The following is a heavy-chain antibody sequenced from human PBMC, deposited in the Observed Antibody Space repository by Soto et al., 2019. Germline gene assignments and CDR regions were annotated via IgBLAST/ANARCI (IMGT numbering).Heavy chain of an antibody. CDR3: AKVPREYDILTGYPRPFFDY. CDR2: ISGSGGST. Sequence: EVQLLESGGGLVQPGGSLRLSCAASGFTFSSYAMSWVRQAPGKGLEWVSAISGSGGSTYYADSVKGRFTISRDNSKNTXYXXMNSLRAEDTAVYYCAKVPREYDILTGYPRPFFDYWGQGTLVTVSS. D-gene: IGHD3-9*01. J-gene: IGHJ4*02. V-gene: IGHV3-23*01. CDR1: GFTFSSYA.